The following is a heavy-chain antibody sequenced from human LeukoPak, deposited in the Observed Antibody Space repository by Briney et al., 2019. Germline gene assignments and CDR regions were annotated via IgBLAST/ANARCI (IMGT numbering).Heavy chain of an antibody. CDR1: GYTFTSYG. J-gene: IGHJ6*02. Sequence: ASVKVSCKASGYTFTSYGISWVRQAPGQGLEWMGWISAYNGNTNYAQKLQGRVTMTTDTSTSTAYMELRSLRSDDTAVYYCAGYSSSSFFFYGMDVWGQGTTVTVSS. D-gene: IGHD6-6*01. CDR3: AGYSSSSFFFYGMDV. CDR2: ISAYNGNT. V-gene: IGHV1-18*01.